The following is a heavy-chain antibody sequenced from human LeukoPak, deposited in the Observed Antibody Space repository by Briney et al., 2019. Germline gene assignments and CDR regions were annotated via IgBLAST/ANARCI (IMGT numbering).Heavy chain of an antibody. J-gene: IGHJ4*02. CDR1: GYTFTSYY. D-gene: IGHD3-22*01. CDR3: ARGRYDSSGCQPFDY. CDR2: INPSGGST. V-gene: IGHV1-46*01. Sequence: ASVKVSCKASGYTFTSYYMHWVRQAPGQGLEWMGIINPSGGSTSYAQKFQGRVTMTRDMSTSTVYMELSSLRCEDTAVYYCARGRYDSSGCQPFDYWGQGTLVTVSS.